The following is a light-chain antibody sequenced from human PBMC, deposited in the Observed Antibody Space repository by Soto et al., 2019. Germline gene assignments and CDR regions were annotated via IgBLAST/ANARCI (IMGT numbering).Light chain of an antibody. V-gene: IGLV2-14*01. Sequence: QSALTQPASVSGSPGQSITLSCIGTSSDIGDYDYVSWYQRHPGRAPQLIIFDVTNRPSGVSNRFSGSKSGNTASLTISGVPAEDEVDYYCTSYSSGSTHVVFGGGTKVTVL. CDR2: DVT. CDR1: SSDIGDYDY. J-gene: IGLJ2*01. CDR3: TSYSSGSTHVV.